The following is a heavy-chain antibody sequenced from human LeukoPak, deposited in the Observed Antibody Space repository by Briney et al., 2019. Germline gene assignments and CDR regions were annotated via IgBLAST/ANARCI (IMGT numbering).Heavy chain of an antibody. J-gene: IGHJ5*02. CDR3: ARRRTLRLDAFDP. CDR2: IYPGDSDT. V-gene: IGHV5-51*01. Sequence: GESRKTPCKSPGYSLANYRIGWVCQMPGKGPEWMGTIYPGDSDTRYSPSFQGQVTISVDKSISTAYLQWSSLKASDTAMYYCARRRTLRLDAFDPWGQGTLVTVSS. CDR1: GYSLANYR. D-gene: IGHD5/OR15-5a*01.